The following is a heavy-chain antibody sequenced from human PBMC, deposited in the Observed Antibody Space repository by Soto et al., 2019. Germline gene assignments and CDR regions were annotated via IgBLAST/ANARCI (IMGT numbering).Heavy chain of an antibody. J-gene: IGHJ3*02. V-gene: IGHV1-69*12. D-gene: IGHD6-13*01. CDR3: AREVAADGTFREDVFDI. Sequence: QVHLVQSGAEVKKPGSSVKVSCKASGGTFSNHAINWVRQAPGQGLEWMGRIIPIFGTTNYAQKFQGRVTFTADEPTVTAYMELSSLKHDDTAIYYCAREVAADGTFREDVFDIWGPGTLVTVSS. CDR2: IIPIFGTT. CDR1: GGTFSNHA.